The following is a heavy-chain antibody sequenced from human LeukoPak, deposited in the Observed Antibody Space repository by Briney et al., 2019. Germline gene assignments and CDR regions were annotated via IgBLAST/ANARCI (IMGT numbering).Heavy chain of an antibody. J-gene: IGHJ6*02. D-gene: IGHD3-22*01. V-gene: IGHV4-39*01. Sequence: SETLSLTCTVSGGSISSYYWSWIRQPPGKGLEWVGSGYYSGGTYYNPSLKSRVTISVDTSNNYFSLKLSSVTAADTAVYYCARHGGNYYDSSGYFDVWGHGTTVTVSS. CDR2: GYYSGGT. CDR1: GGSISSYY. CDR3: ARHGGNYYDSSGYFDV.